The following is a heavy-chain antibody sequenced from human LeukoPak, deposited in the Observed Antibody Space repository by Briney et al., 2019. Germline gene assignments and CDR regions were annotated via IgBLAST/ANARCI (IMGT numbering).Heavy chain of an antibody. V-gene: IGHV3-48*02. CDR1: GFTFSSYS. Sequence: GGALRLSCAASGFTFSSYSMNWVRQAPGKGLEWVSYISSSSSTIYYADSVKGRFTISRDNAKNSLYLQMNSLRDEDTAVYYCARDGPLVRMITFGNDAFDIWGQGTMVTVSS. CDR2: ISSSSSTI. J-gene: IGHJ3*02. D-gene: IGHD3-16*01. CDR3: ARDGPLVRMITFGNDAFDI.